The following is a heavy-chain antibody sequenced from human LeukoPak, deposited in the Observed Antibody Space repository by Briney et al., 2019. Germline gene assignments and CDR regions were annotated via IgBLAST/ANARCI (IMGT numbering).Heavy chain of an antibody. V-gene: IGHV4-61*01. CDR3: ARRARGSYFDY. D-gene: IGHD1-26*01. CDR2: IYYSGST. J-gene: IGHJ4*02. CDR1: GGSVSSGSYY. Sequence: SETLSLTCTVSGGSVSSGSYYWSWIRQPPGKGLEWIGYIYYSGSTNYNPSLKSRVTISVDTPKNQFSLKLSSVTAADTAVYYCARRARGSYFDYWGQGTLVTVSS.